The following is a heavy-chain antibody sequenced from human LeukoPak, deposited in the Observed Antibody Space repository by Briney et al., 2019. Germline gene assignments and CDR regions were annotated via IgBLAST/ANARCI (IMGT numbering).Heavy chain of an antibody. J-gene: IGHJ4*02. CDR2: ISSNGGSS. D-gene: IGHD3-3*01. V-gene: IGHV3-64*04. CDR1: GFTFSAYA. CDR3: AKQYDFWSGPDY. Sequence: GGSLRLSCSASGFTFSAYAMYWVRQAPGKGLEYVSGISSNGGSSFYADSVKGRFTISRDNSKNTLYLQMNSLRVEDTAVYYCAKQYDFWSGPDYWGQGTLVTVSS.